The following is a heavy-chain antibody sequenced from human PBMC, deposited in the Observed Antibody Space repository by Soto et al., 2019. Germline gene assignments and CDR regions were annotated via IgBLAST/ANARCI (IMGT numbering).Heavy chain of an antibody. D-gene: IGHD4-17*01. V-gene: IGHV4-34*01. J-gene: IGHJ5*02. CDR2: INHSGST. CDR1: GGSFSGYY. Sequence: PSETLSLTCAVYGGSFSGYYWSWIRQPPGKGLEWIGEINHSGSTNYNPSLKSRVTISVDTSKNQFSLKLSSVTAADTAVYYCARGRGDYVVSGVVWFDPWGQGTLVTVSS. CDR3: ARGRGDYVVSGVVWFDP.